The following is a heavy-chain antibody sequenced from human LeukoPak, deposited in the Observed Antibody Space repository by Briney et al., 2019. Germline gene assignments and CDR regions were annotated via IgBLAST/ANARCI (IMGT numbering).Heavy chain of an antibody. CDR3: ARGDYYDSSGYSPLDY. V-gene: IGHV3-7*01. CDR1: GFTFSSYW. D-gene: IGHD3-22*01. J-gene: IGHJ4*02. Sequence: GGSLRLSCAASGFTFSSYWMSWVRQAPGKGLEWVANIKQDGSEKYYVDSVKGRFTISRDNAKNSLYLQMNSLGAEDTAVYYCARGDYYDSSGYSPLDYWGQGALVTVSS. CDR2: IKQDGSEK.